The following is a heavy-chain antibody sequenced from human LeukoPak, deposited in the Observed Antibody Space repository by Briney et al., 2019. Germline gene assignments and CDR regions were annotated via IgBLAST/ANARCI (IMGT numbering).Heavy chain of an antibody. V-gene: IGHV4-59*01. J-gene: IGHJ5*02. D-gene: IGHD3-10*01. Sequence: SETLSLTCTVSGGSISPYYWSWIRQPPGKGLEWIGYIYYTGSTNYNPSLKSRVTISLDTPKNQFSLKLNSVTAADTAVYYCATAGSCSWSRGDWFDPWGQGTLVTVSS. CDR1: GGSISPYY. CDR2: IYYTGST. CDR3: ATAGSCSWSRGDWFDP.